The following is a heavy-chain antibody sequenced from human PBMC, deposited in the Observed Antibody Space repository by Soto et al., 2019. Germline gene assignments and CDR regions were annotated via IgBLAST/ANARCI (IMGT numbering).Heavy chain of an antibody. D-gene: IGHD2-2*01. J-gene: IGHJ5*02. CDR1: GDSVSSNSAA. Sequence: SQTLSLTCAISGDSVSSNSAAWNWIRQSPSRGLEWLGRTYYRSKWYNDYAVSVKSRITINPDTSKNQFSLQLNSVTPEDTAVYYCARERAWCSSTSCYNWFDPWGQGTLVTVSS. CDR3: ARERAWCSSTSCYNWFDP. V-gene: IGHV6-1*01. CDR2: TYYRSKWYN.